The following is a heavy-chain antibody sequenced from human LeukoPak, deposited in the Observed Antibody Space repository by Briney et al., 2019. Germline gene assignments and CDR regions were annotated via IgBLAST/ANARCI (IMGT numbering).Heavy chain of an antibody. D-gene: IGHD1-1*01. J-gene: IGHJ4*02. Sequence: GGSLRLSCAASGFTFSDYYMSWIRQAPGKGLEWVSGITSSGTHTYYVDSVKGRFTISRDNSKNMLYVQMTSLRAEDTAVYYCGHPELPWGQGTLVTVSS. V-gene: IGHV3-11*03. CDR2: ITSSGTHT. CDR3: GHPELP. CDR1: GFTFSDYY.